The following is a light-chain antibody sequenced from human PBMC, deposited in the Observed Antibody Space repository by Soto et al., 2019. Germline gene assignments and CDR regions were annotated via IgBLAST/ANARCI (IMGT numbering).Light chain of an antibody. J-gene: IGKJ1*01. CDR2: ATS. Sequence: AIQMTQSPSSLSASVRDRVTITCRASQGIRNDLGWYQQKPGKAPKLLIYATSTLQSGVPSRFSGSGSGTDFTLTISSLQPEDFATFYCLQHYNYPWTFGQGTKVEIK. V-gene: IGKV1-6*01. CDR1: QGIRND. CDR3: LQHYNYPWT.